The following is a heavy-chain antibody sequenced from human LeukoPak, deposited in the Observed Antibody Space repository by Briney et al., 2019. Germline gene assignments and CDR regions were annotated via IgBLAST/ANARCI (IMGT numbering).Heavy chain of an antibody. Sequence: GGSLRLSCAASGFTFSSYSMNWVRQALGKGLELVSSISSSSSYIYYADSVKGRFTISRDNAKNSLYLQMNSLRAEDTAVYYCARVAHDYGGYRVDPWGQGTLVTVSS. CDR3: ARVAHDYGGYRVDP. D-gene: IGHD4-17*01. J-gene: IGHJ5*02. CDR1: GFTFSSYS. V-gene: IGHV3-21*01. CDR2: ISSSSSYI.